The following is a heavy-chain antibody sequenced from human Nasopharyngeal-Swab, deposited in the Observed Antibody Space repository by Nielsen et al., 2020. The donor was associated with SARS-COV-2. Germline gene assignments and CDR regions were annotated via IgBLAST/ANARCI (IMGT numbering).Heavy chain of an antibody. CDR2: ISSSSSTI. D-gene: IGHD5-12*01. Sequence: GESLKISCAASGFTFSSYSMNWVRQAPGKGLEWVSYISSSSSTIYYADSVKGRFTISRDNAKNTLYLQINSLRAEDTAVYYCAREAVSLVAQLKYFDYWGQGTLVTVSS. V-gene: IGHV3-48*01. CDR3: AREAVSLVAQLKYFDY. CDR1: GFTFSSYS. J-gene: IGHJ4*02.